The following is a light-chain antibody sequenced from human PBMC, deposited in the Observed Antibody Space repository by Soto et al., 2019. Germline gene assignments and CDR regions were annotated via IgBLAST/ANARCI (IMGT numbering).Light chain of an antibody. CDR2: DAS. V-gene: IGKV3-11*01. CDR1: QSVSSA. Sequence: EIVLTQSPGTLSLSPGERATLSCRASQSVSSALAWYLQKPGQAPRLLIYDASTRAAGIPVRFSGRGSGTDFTLTISSLEPEDFAVYYCQQRSNWPAMITFGQGTRLEIK. J-gene: IGKJ5*01. CDR3: QQRSNWPAMIT.